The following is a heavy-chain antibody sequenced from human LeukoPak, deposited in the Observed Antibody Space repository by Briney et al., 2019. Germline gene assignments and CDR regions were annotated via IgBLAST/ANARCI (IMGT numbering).Heavy chain of an antibody. CDR1: GGSISSSSYY. CDR3: ATFWSGYPFDY. J-gene: IGHJ4*02. D-gene: IGHD3-3*01. Sequence: SETLSLTCTVPGGSISSSSYYWGWIRQPPGKGLEWIGSIYYSGSTYYNPSLKSRVTISVDTSKNQFSLKLSSVTAADTAVYYCATFWSGYPFDYWGQGTLVTVSS. V-gene: IGHV4-39*01. CDR2: IYYSGST.